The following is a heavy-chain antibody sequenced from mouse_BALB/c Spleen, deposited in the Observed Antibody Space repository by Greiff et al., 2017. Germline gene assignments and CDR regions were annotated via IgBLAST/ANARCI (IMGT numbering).Heavy chain of an antibody. Sequence: LVKTGASVKISCKASGYSFTGYYMHWVKQSHGKSLEWIGYISCYNGATSYNQKFKGKATLTVDKSSSTAYMQLSSPTSEDSAVYYCARWENGYEGGYFDYWGQGTTLTVSS. D-gene: IGHD2-2*01. V-gene: IGHV1S34*01. CDR3: ARWENGYEGGYFDY. CDR1: GYSFTGYY. CDR2: ISCYNGAT. J-gene: IGHJ2*01.